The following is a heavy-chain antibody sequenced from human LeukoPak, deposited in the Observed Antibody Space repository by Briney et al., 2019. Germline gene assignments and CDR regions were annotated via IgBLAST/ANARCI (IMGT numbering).Heavy chain of an antibody. D-gene: IGHD3-3*01. CDR3: ARLPITKRAMDV. CDR2: IYYVGSP. Sequence: PSETLSLTCSVSGDSIRSGDSYWGWICQNPWKGLEWIGSIYYVGSPHYNPSLNSRQVTMSVDTLKNQFSLKLTSVTAADTAVYYCARLPITKRAMDVWGQGTTVTVSS. J-gene: IGHJ6*02. CDR1: GDSIRSGDSY. V-gene: IGHV4-39*01.